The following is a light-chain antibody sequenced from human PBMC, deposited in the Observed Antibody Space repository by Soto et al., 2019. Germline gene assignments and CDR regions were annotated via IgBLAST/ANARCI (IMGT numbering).Light chain of an antibody. V-gene: IGLV1-40*01. CDR2: GNS. Sequence: QSVLTQPPSVSGDPGQRVTISCTGSSSNIGAGYDVHWYQQLPGTAPKLLIYGNSNRPSGVPDRFSGSKSGTSASLAITGLQAEDEADYYCQSYRVFGTGTKVTVL. CDR1: SSNIGAGYD. CDR3: QSYRV. J-gene: IGLJ1*01.